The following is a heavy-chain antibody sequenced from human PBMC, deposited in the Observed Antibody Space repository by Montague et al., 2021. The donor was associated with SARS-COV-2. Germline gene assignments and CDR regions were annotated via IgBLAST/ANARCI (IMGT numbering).Heavy chain of an antibody. CDR3: ASSGWYPGWIDA. D-gene: IGHD6-19*01. CDR1: GGSVSSGSYY. Sequence: SETLSLTCTVSGGSVSSGSYYWSWIRQPPGKGLEWIGYIYYSGSTNYNPSLKSRVTISVDTSKNQFALKLSSVTAAATAVYYCASSGWYPGWIDAWGQGTLVTVSS. CDR2: IYYSGST. V-gene: IGHV4-61*01. J-gene: IGHJ5*02.